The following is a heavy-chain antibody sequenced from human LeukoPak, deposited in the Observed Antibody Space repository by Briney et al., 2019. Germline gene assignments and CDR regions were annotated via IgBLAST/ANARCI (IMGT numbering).Heavy chain of an antibody. CDR1: GFPFSTYW. Sequence: GGSLRLSCAASGFPFSTYWMSWVRRAPGKGLELVATINQDGSEKYYVDSVKGRFTISRDNAKHSLYLQINSLRVEDTAVFYCVRDKQVGATLLDCWGQGTLVTVSS. CDR2: INQDGSEK. J-gene: IGHJ4*02. D-gene: IGHD1-26*01. V-gene: IGHV3-7*01. CDR3: VRDKQVGATLLDC.